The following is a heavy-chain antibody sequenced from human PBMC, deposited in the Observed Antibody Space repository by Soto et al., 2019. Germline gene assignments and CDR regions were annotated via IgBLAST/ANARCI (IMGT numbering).Heavy chain of an antibody. CDR3: ARGTIVARQNIDY. D-gene: IGHD6-6*01. V-gene: IGHV3-30*03. CDR2: ISIRGGDE. CDR1: GFTFSSYA. J-gene: IGHJ4*02. Sequence: GGSLRLSCAASGFTFSSYAMHWARQAPGKGLEWVTVISIRGGDEYYAESVRGRFTISRDDSKNTLYLQMDSLRVEDTAVYYCARGTIVARQNIDYWGQGTLVTVYS.